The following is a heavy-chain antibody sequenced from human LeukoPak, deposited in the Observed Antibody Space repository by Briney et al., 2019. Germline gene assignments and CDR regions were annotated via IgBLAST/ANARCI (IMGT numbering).Heavy chain of an antibody. CDR3: ARDSLFWDCSGGSCSPSLFEGYYYGMDV. J-gene: IGHJ6*02. CDR2: IIPIFGTA. D-gene: IGHD2-15*01. V-gene: IGHV1-69*13. Sequence: GASVKVSCKASGGTFSSYAISWVRQAPGQGLEWMGGIIPIFGTANYAQKFQGRVTITADESTSTAYTELSSLRSEDTAVYYCARDSLFWDCSGGSCSPSLFEGYYYGMDVWGQGTTVIVSS. CDR1: GGTFSSYA.